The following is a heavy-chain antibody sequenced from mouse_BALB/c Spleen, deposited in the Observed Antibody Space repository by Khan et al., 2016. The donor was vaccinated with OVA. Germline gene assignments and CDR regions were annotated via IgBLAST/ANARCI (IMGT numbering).Heavy chain of an antibody. CDR3: ARKDYYDYDPFPY. J-gene: IGHJ3*01. D-gene: IGHD2-4*01. CDR2: INYSGNT. CDR1: GYSITSEYA. Sequence: EVQLQESGPGLVKPSQSLSLTCTVTGYSITSEYAWNWIRQFPGNKLEWMGYINYSGNTRFNPSLKSRTSITRDTSKNQFFLQLHSVTTEDPATYYCARKDYYDYDPFPYWGQGTLVTVSA. V-gene: IGHV3-2*02.